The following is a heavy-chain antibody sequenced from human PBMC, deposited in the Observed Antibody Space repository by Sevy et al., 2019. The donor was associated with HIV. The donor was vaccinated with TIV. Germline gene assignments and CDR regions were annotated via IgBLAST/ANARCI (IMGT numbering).Heavy chain of an antibody. CDR3: ATCSTYYDIWSGSTLYGMDV. Sequence: ASVKVSCKASGYTFTGYYMHWVRQAPGQGLEWMVWINPNSGGTNYAQKFQGRVTMTRDTSISTAYMELSRLRSDDTAVYYCATCSTYYDIWSGSTLYGMDVWGQGTTVTVSS. CDR1: GYTFTGYY. V-gene: IGHV1-2*02. CDR2: INPNSGGT. J-gene: IGHJ6*02. D-gene: IGHD3-3*01.